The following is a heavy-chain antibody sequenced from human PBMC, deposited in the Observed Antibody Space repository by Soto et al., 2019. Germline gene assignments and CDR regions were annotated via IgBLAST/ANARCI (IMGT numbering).Heavy chain of an antibody. V-gene: IGHV1-18*01. CDR1: GYTFTSYG. D-gene: IGHD1-26*01. J-gene: IGHJ5*02. CDR2: ISPYNGNT. Sequence: QVQLVQSGAEVKKPGASVKVSCKASGYTFTSYGVIWVRQAHGQGLEWMGWISPYNGNTEYAQKPQGRVTMTTDTSTSTACMELMSLRSDDTDVYYCAKGNDDATGYSGNDYVCFDTWGQGTLVTVSS. CDR3: AKGNDDATGYSGNDYVCFDT.